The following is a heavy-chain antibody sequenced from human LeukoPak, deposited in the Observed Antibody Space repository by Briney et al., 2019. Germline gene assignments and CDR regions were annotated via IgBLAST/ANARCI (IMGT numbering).Heavy chain of an antibody. CDR1: GGSISTYY. CDR3: ARVYGSGYDFRGAFDI. CDR2: IYYSGSS. V-gene: IGHV4-59*01. D-gene: IGHD5-12*01. Sequence: PSETLSLTCTVSGGSISTYYWSWIRQPPGKGLEWIGYIYYSGSSNYNPSLKSRVTISVDTSKNQFSLKLSSVTAADTAVYYCARVYGSGYDFRGAFDIWGQGTMVTVSS. J-gene: IGHJ3*02.